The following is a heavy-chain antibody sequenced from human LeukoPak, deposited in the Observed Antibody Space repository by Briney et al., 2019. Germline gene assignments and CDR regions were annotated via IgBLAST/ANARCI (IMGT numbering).Heavy chain of an antibody. V-gene: IGHV3-11*01. J-gene: IGHJ6*02. CDR3: AREHIVVVPAAIWVGSYYYYGMDV. CDR1: GFTFSDYY. CDR2: IGSSGSTI. Sequence: GGSLRLSCAASGFTFSDYYMSWIRQAPGKGLEWVSYIGSSGSTIYYADSVKGRFTISRDNAKNSLYLQMNSLRAEDTAVYYCAREHIVVVPAAIWVGSYYYYGMDVWGQGTTVTVSS. D-gene: IGHD2-2*01.